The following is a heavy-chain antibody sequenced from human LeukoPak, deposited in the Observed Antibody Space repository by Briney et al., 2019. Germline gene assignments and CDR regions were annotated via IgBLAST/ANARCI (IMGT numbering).Heavy chain of an antibody. CDR2: VDPEDGET. Sequence: ASVKISCKXSGYTFTDYYMHWVQQAPGKGLEWMGLVDPEDGETIYAEKFQGRVTITADTSTDTAYMELSSLRSEDTAVYYCATNYLARDFWSGRYWGQGTLVTVSS. CDR3: ATNYLARDFWSGRY. V-gene: IGHV1-69-2*01. J-gene: IGHJ4*02. CDR1: GYTFTDYY. D-gene: IGHD3-3*01.